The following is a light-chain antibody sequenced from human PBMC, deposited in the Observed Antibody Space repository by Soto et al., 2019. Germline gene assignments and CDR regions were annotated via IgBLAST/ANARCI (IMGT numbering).Light chain of an antibody. Sequence: EIVMTQSPATLSVSPGERATLSCRASQSVSSNLAWYQQKPGQAPRLLIYGASTRATGIPARFSGSGSGTEFTLTISSLQSEDFAVYYCQQYNNWPTGSTFGQGTKREIK. CDR3: QQYNNWPTGST. CDR2: GAS. CDR1: QSVSSN. J-gene: IGKJ2*01. V-gene: IGKV3-15*01.